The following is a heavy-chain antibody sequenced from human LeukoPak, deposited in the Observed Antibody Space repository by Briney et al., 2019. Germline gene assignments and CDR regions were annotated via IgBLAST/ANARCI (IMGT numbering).Heavy chain of an antibody. CDR1: GYTFTGYY. D-gene: IGHD3-3*01. J-gene: IGHJ4*02. Sequence: GASVKVSCKASGYTFTGYYMRWVRQAPGQGLEWMGWINPNSGGTNYAQKFQGRVTMTRDTSISTAYMELSRLRSDDTAVYYCARVRAIFGVVPLGYWGQGTLVTVSS. CDR3: ARVRAIFGVVPLGY. V-gene: IGHV1-2*02. CDR2: INPNSGGT.